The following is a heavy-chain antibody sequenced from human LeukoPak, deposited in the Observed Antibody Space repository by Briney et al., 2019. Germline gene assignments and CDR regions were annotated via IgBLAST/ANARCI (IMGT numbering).Heavy chain of an antibody. D-gene: IGHD4/OR15-4a*01. Sequence: SETLSLTCTVSGGSLSSYYWSWIRQPPGKGLEWIGYIYYSGSTNYNPSLKSRVTISVDTSKNQFSLKLSSVTAADTAVYYCARGAANPLNYYYYMDVWGKGTTVTVSS. V-gene: IGHV4-59*01. J-gene: IGHJ6*03. CDR2: IYYSGST. CDR1: GGSLSSYY. CDR3: ARGAANPLNYYYYMDV.